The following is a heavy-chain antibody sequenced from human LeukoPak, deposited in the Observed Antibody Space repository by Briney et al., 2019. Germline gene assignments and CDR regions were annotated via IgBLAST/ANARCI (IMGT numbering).Heavy chain of an antibody. D-gene: IGHD3-22*01. Sequence: GGSLRLSCAASGFTFSRYWMHWVRQAPGKGLEYVSAISSNGGSTYYANSVKGRFTISRDNSKNTLYLQMGSLRAEDMAVYYCARTFYDSSGPWGDYFDYWGQGTLVTVSS. CDR1: GFTFSRYW. V-gene: IGHV3-64*01. CDR2: ISSNGGST. J-gene: IGHJ4*02. CDR3: ARTFYDSSGPWGDYFDY.